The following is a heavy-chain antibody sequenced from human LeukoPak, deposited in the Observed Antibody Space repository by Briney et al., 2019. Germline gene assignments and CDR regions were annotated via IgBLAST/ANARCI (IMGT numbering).Heavy chain of an antibody. CDR2: INHSGST. CDR3: ARGPPYYYDSSGCYGY. V-gene: IGHV4-34*01. Sequence: PSETLSLTCAVYGGSFSGYYWSWIRQPPGKGLEWIGEINHSGSTNYNPSLKSRVTISVDTSKNQFSLKLSSVTAADTAVYYCARGPPYYYDSSGCYGYWGQGTLVTVSS. D-gene: IGHD3-22*01. J-gene: IGHJ4*02. CDR1: GGSFSGYY.